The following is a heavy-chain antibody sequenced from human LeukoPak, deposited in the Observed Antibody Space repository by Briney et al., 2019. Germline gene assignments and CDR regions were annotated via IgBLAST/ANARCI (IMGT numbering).Heavy chain of an antibody. Sequence: ASVKVSCKASGYTFTSYDINWVRQATGQGLEWMGWMNPNSGNTGYAQKFQGRVTITRNTSISTAYMELSSLRSEDTAVYYCARVIGYDFWSGGPVRFDPWGQGTLVTVSS. D-gene: IGHD3-3*01. V-gene: IGHV1-8*03. CDR1: GYTFTSYD. CDR2: MNPNSGNT. J-gene: IGHJ5*02. CDR3: ARVIGYDFWSGGPVRFDP.